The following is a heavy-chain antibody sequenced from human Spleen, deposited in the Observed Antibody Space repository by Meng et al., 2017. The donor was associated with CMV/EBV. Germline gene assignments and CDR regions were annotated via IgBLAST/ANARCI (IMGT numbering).Heavy chain of an antibody. Sequence: GRSLRLSCAASGFTLGSYWMYWVRQAPGKGLEWVATIKQDGSERYSVDSVKGRFTISRDNAKNSLYLQMNSLRAEDTAVYYCARDDGGNYPSTLDCWGQGTLVTVSS. CDR2: IKQDGSER. V-gene: IGHV3-7*01. CDR3: ARDDGGNYPSTLDC. D-gene: IGHD4/OR15-4a*01. J-gene: IGHJ4*02. CDR1: GFTLGSYW.